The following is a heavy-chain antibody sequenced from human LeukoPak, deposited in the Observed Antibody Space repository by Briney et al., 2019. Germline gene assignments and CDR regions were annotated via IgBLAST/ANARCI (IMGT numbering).Heavy chain of an antibody. CDR3: SRGGANDL. V-gene: IGHV4-4*07. J-gene: IGHJ5*02. CDR1: GGSITSDY. D-gene: IGHD4/OR15-4a*01. CDR2: IFTSGSS. Sequence: SETLSLTCTVSGGSITSDYGSWIRQPAGKGLEWIGRIFTSGSSTYNPSLKSRVTMSLDTSKNQFSLKLSSVTAADTAVYFCSRGGANDLWGQRTLVTVSS.